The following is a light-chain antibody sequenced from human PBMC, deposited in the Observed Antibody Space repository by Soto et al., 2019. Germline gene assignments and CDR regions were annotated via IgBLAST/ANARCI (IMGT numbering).Light chain of an antibody. Sequence: QSVLTQPASVSGSLGQSITISCTGTSSDVGAYNYVSWYQQHPGKAPKLMIYDASNRPSGVSNRFSGSKSGNTASLTISGLQAEDEADYYCSSYTTTSTLYVFGTGTKLTVL. V-gene: IGLV2-14*01. CDR2: DAS. J-gene: IGLJ1*01. CDR1: SSDVGAYNY. CDR3: SSYTTTSTLYV.